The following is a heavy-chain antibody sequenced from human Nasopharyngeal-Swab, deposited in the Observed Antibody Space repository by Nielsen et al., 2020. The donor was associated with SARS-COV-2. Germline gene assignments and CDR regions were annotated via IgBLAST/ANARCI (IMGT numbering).Heavy chain of an antibody. CDR1: GDSASINSAS. CDR2: TYYRSKWYN. Sequence: QTLSLTRAISGDSASINSASCNWIRQSPSRGLEWLGRTYYRSKWYNDYAVSVKSRITINPDTSKNQFSLQLNSVTPEDTAVYYCARDRPKQQLDHWGQGTLVTGSS. CDR3: ARDRPKQQLDH. J-gene: IGHJ4*02. D-gene: IGHD6-13*01. V-gene: IGHV6-1*01.